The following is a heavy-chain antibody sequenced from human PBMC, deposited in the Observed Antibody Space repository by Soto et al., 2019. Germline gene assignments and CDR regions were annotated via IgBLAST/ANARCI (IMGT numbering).Heavy chain of an antibody. CDR3: AREGVNYYDSSANSRAPDAFDI. Sequence: GASVKVSCKASGYTFTSYGISWVRQAPGQGLEWMGWISAYNGNTNYAQKLQGRVTMNTDTSTSTAYMELRSLRSEDTAVYYCAREGVNYYDSSANSRAPDAFDIWGQGTMVTVSS. V-gene: IGHV1-18*01. D-gene: IGHD3-22*01. CDR2: ISAYNGNT. J-gene: IGHJ3*02. CDR1: GYTFTSYG.